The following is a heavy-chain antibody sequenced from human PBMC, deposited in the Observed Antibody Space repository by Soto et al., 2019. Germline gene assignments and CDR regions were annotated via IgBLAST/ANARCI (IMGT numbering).Heavy chain of an antibody. J-gene: IGHJ5*02. D-gene: IGHD3-22*01. CDR3: ARHTIPMTRNWFDP. V-gene: IGHV4-39*01. CDR2: IYYSGST. Sequence: SETLSLTCTVSGGSISSSSYYWGWIRQPPGKGLEWIGSIYYSGSTYYNPSLKSRVTISVDTSKNQFSLKLSSVTAADTAVYYCARHTIPMTRNWFDPWGQGTLVTVSS. CDR1: GGSISSSSYY.